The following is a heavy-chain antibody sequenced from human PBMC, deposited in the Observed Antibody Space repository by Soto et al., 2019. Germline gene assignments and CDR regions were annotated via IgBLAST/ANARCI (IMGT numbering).Heavy chain of an antibody. CDR2: IKQDGSEK. V-gene: IGHV3-7*03. CDR1: GFTFSSYW. D-gene: IGHD1-26*01. CDR3: ARDTRSGTYFRPFDN. Sequence: EVQLVESGGGLVQPGGSLRLSCAISGFTFSSYWMSWVRQAPGKGLEWVAQIKQDGSEKYYVDSVKGRFTISRDNAKNSLVLLMSSLRAEDTAVYYCARDTRSGTYFRPFDNWGQGALVTVSS. J-gene: IGHJ4*02.